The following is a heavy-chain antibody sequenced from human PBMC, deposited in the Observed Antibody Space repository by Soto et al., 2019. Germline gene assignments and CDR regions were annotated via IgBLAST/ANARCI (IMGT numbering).Heavy chain of an antibody. V-gene: IGHV3-13*04. CDR1: GFTLSIYD. CDR3: VRDMQLWRLDS. J-gene: IGHJ4*02. Sequence: GXSLRLSCAASGFTLSIYDMHWFRQATGKGLEWVSAIGTAGDTYYPGSVKGRFTISRDNAKNTLYLHMNSLRAEDTAVYYCVRDMQLWRLDSWGQGTLVTVSS. CDR2: IGTAGDT. D-gene: IGHD2-21*01.